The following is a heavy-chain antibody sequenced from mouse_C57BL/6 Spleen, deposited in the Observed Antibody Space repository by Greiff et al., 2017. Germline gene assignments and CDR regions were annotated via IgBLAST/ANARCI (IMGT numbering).Heavy chain of an antibody. CDR1: GFTFTDYY. CDR3: ARSRSYVYYFDY. V-gene: IGHV7-3*01. CDR2: IRNKANGYTT. J-gene: IGHJ2*01. D-gene: IGHD1-1*01. Sequence: EVQVVESGGGLVQPGGSLSLSCAASGFTFTDYYMSWVRQPPGKALEWLGFIRNKANGYTTEYSASVKGRFTISRDNSQSILYLQMNALRAEDSATYYCARSRSYVYYFDYGGQGTTLTVSS.